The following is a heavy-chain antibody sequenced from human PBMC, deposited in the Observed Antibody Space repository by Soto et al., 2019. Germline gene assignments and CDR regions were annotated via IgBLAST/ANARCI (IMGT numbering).Heavy chain of an antibody. D-gene: IGHD2-15*01. CDR3: ARDPRDVVDQYNWFDP. Sequence: QVQLVQSGAEVKKPGSSVKVSCKASGGTFSSYAISWVRHAPGQGLEWMGGIIPIFGTANYAQKFQGRVTITADEATSTAYMELSSLRSEDTAVYYCARDPRDVVDQYNWFDPWGQGTLVTVSS. V-gene: IGHV1-69*01. CDR1: GGTFSSYA. J-gene: IGHJ5*02. CDR2: IIPIFGTA.